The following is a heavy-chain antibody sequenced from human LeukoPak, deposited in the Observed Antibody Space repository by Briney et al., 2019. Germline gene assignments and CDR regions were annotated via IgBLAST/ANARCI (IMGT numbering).Heavy chain of an antibody. D-gene: IGHD1-14*01. Sequence: SETLSLTCTVSGGSISSYYWSWIRQPPGKGLQWIGQIDHSGSTHSIPSLKSRVTISLDTSQSQVSLKVNSVTAADTAVYFCARGGNGWYFDLWGRGTLVTVSS. CDR2: IDHSGST. CDR1: GGSISSYY. CDR3: ARGGNGWYFDL. V-gene: IGHV4-34*01. J-gene: IGHJ2*01.